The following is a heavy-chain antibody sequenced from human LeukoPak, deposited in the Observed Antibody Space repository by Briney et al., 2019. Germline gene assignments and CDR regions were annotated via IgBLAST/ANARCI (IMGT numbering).Heavy chain of an antibody. CDR3: ASSSNGYLDY. Sequence: GGSLRLSCAASGFTFSSYAMSWVRQAPGKGLEWVSAISGSGGSTYYADSVKGRFTISRDNAKNSLFLQMNSLRDDDTAVYYCASSSNGYLDYWGQGTLVTVSS. V-gene: IGHV3-23*01. D-gene: IGHD2-8*01. J-gene: IGHJ4*02. CDR1: GFTFSSYA. CDR2: ISGSGGST.